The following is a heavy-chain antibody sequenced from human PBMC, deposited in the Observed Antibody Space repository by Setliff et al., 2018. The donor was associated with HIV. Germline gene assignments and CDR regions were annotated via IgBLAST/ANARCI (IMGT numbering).Heavy chain of an antibody. CDR2: IWYDGSNK. D-gene: IGHD5-18*01. J-gene: IGHJ4*02. V-gene: IGHV3-33*08. CDR1: GFTFSTYA. Sequence: GGSLRLSCAASGFTFSTYAMHWVRQAPGKGLEWVSVIWYDGSNKYYADSVKGRFTSSRDNSKNTLYLQMTTLRSDDTAVYYCARTVGYRFGYWNYWGQGTLVTVCS. CDR3: ARTVGYRFGYWNY.